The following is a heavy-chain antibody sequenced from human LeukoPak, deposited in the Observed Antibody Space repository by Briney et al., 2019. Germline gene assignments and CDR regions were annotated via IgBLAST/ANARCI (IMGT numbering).Heavy chain of an antibody. J-gene: IGHJ4*02. CDR2: INHSGST. D-gene: IGHD4-11*01. Sequence: SETLSLTCAVYGGSFSGYYWSWIRQPPGKGLEWIGEINHSGSTNYNPSLKSRVTLSVDTSKNQFSLKLSSVTAADTAVYYCASYYSNLGVDYWGQGTLVTVSS. CDR1: GGSFSGYY. V-gene: IGHV4-34*01. CDR3: ASYYSNLGVDY.